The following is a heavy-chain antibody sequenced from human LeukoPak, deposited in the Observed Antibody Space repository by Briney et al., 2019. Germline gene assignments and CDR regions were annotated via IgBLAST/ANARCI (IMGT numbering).Heavy chain of an antibody. CDR2: IIPIFGTA. V-gene: IGHV1-69*05. J-gene: IGHJ4*02. Sequence: ASVKVSCKASGGTFSSYAISWVRQAPGQGLEWMGGIIPIFGTANYAQKFQGRVTITTDESTSTAYMELSSLRSEDTAVYYCARGAGCTNGVCYKAFDYWGQGTLVAVSS. CDR3: ARGAGCTNGVCYKAFDY. D-gene: IGHD2-8*01. CDR1: GGTFSSYA.